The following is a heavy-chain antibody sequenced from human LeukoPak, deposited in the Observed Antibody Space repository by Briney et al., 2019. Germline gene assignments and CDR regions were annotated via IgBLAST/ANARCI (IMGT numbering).Heavy chain of an antibody. CDR1: GFIFSTYS. D-gene: IGHD7-27*01. Sequence: SPGGSLRLSCTASGFIFSTYSMIWVRQAPGKGLEWVSSISSGSSNIYYADSVKGRFTISRDNAQNSLYLQMNSLRAEDTAVYYCAKGDVSVTREFDYWGQGTLVTVSS. J-gene: IGHJ4*02. CDR3: AKGDVSVTREFDY. V-gene: IGHV3-21*01. CDR2: ISSGSSNI.